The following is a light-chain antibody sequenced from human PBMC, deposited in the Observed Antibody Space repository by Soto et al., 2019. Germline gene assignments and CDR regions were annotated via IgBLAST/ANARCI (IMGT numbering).Light chain of an antibody. CDR1: SSNIGEGYS. Sequence: QLVLTQPPSVSGAPGQRVTVSCTGSSSNIGEGYSVHWYQKLPGTAPKLLIYDNTNRPSGVPDRFSGSKSGASASLAITGLQAEDESEYYCQSYDSSLSGVVFGGGTKLTVL. J-gene: IGLJ2*01. CDR3: QSYDSSLSGVV. CDR2: DNT. V-gene: IGLV1-40*01.